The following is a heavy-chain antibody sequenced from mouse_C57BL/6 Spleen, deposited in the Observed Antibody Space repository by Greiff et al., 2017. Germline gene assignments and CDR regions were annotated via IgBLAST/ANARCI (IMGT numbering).Heavy chain of an antibody. CDR2: IYPRSGNT. J-gene: IGHJ1*03. CDR1: GYTFTSYG. V-gene: IGHV1-81*01. Sequence: QVQLQQSGAELARPGASVKLSCKASGYTFTSYGISWVKQRTGQGLEWIGEIYPRSGNTYYNEKFKGKATLTADKSSSTAYMELRSLTSEDSAVYFCARGLYYYGSSYWYFDVWGTGTTDTVSS. D-gene: IGHD1-1*01. CDR3: ARGLYYYGSSYWYFDV.